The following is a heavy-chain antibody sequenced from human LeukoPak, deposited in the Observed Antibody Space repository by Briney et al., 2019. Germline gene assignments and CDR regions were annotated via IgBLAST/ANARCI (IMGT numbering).Heavy chain of an antibody. D-gene: IGHD3-16*01. J-gene: IGHJ5*02. Sequence: GGSLRLSCAASGFTFSSHGMNWVRQAPGKGLEWVSGITGSGGNRYYADSVKGRFTISRDNSKNTLYLQMNSLRAEDTAVYYCAKDDNYIRFLSWGQGTLVTISS. CDR3: AKDDNYIRFLS. V-gene: IGHV3-23*01. CDR1: GFTFSSHG. CDR2: ITGSGGNR.